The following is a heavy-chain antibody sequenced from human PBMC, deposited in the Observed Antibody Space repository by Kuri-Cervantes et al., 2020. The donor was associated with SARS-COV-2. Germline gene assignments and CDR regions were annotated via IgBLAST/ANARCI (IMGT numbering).Heavy chain of an antibody. CDR3: AKDMRGTRTYFDY. V-gene: IGHV3-38-3*01. CDR1: GFTVSSNE. D-gene: IGHD1-7*01. CDR2: ISGGST. Sequence: GGSLRLSCAASGFTVSSNEMSWVRQAPGKGLEWVSSISGGSTYYADSVKGRFTISRDNSKNTLYLQMNSLRAEDTAVYYCAKDMRGTRTYFDYWGQGTLVTVSS. J-gene: IGHJ4*02.